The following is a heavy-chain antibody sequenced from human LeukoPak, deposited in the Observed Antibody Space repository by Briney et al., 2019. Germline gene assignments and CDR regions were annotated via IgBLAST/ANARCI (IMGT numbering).Heavy chain of an antibody. CDR1: GYSFTGYY. J-gene: IGHJ4*02. CDR3: ARTGGYFDY. Sequence: ASVKVSCKASGYSFTGYYIHWVRQAPGQGLEWMGWINPNSGDTKYAQKFQGRVTMTRDTSISTAYMELSSLRSDDTAVYYCARTGGYFDYWGQGTLVTVSS. V-gene: IGHV1-2*02. D-gene: IGHD7-27*01. CDR2: INPNSGDT.